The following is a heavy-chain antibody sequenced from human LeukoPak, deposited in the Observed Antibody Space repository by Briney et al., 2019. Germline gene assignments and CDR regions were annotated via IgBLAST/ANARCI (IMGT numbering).Heavy chain of an antibody. D-gene: IGHD3-22*01. CDR3: ARGVYYYDSSGYSDY. V-gene: IGHV4-34*01. CDR2: INHSGST. Sequence: SETLSLTCAVYGGSFSGYYWGWIRQPPGKGLEWIGEINHSGSTNYNPSLKSRVTISVDTSKNQFSLKLSSVTAADTAVYYCARGVYYYDSSGYSDYWGQGTLVTVSS. CDR1: GGSFSGYY. J-gene: IGHJ4*02.